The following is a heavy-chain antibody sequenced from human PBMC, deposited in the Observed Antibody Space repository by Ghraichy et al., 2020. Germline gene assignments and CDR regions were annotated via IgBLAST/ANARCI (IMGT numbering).Heavy chain of an antibody. CDR2: IHQSGST. CDR3: ARIANWFDP. V-gene: IGHV4-30-2*01. CDR1: GGSISSGDYS. Sequence: SETLSLTCAVSGGSISSGDYSWSWIRQPPGKGLEWIGSIHQSGSTYFNPSLESRVTTSIDKPKNQLSLKLSSVTAADTAVYYCARIANWFDPWGQGTLVTVSS. J-gene: IGHJ5*02.